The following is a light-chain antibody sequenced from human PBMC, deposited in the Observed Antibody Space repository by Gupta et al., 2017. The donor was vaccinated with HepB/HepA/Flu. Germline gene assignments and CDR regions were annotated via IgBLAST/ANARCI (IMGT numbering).Light chain of an antibody. CDR1: QSISNW. CDR2: ATS. V-gene: IGKV1-12*01. Sequence: DIQMTQSPSSVSASVGDRVTITCRASQSISNWLAWYQQEPGKAPKLLISATSSLQSGVPSRFSGSGSGTEFTLTISSRQPEDSATYYCQQANSFPFTFGHGTKVEIK. J-gene: IGKJ3*01. CDR3: QQANSFPFT.